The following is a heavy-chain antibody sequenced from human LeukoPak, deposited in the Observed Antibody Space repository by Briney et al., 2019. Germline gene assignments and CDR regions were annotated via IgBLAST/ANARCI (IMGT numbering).Heavy chain of an antibody. Sequence: ASVKVSCKASGYTFTSYGISWVRQAPGQGLEWMGWISAYNGNTNYAQKLQGRVTMTTDTSTSTAYMELRSLRSDDTAVYYCARDTSGVGELTVDDWGQGTLVTVSS. J-gene: IGHJ4*02. CDR3: ARDTSGVGELTVDD. D-gene: IGHD3-16*01. CDR1: GYTFTSYG. CDR2: ISAYNGNT. V-gene: IGHV1-18*01.